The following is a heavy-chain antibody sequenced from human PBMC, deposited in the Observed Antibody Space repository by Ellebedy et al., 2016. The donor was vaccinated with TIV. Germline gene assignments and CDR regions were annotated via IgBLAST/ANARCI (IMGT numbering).Heavy chain of an antibody. D-gene: IGHD2-21*02. CDR3: ALLGAGGDFVYNYYDYDMDV. J-gene: IGHJ6*02. CDR1: GFSFSSYA. V-gene: IGHV3-23*01. Sequence: GESLKISCAASGFSFSSYAMSWVRQAPGQGLEWVSVMSGSGFTPYYADSAKGRFTISRDNSKNTLYLQMNSLRAEDTAVYYCALLGAGGDFVYNYYDYDMDVWGQGTTVTVAS. CDR2: MSGSGFTP.